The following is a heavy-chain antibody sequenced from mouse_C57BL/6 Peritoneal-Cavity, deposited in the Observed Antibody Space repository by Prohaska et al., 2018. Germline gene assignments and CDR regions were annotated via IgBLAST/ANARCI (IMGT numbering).Heavy chain of an antibody. V-gene: IGHV1-39*01. J-gene: IGHJ3*01. CDR2: INPNYCTT. CDR1: GYPFTFHH. Sequence: PGASVQISFKASGYPFTFHHMNWVNPSNGKSLEWIGVINPNYCTTSYNQKFKGKATLTVDQSSSTAYMQLNSLTSEDAAVCYCASPEGFAYWGQGTLVTVSA. CDR3: ASPEGFAY.